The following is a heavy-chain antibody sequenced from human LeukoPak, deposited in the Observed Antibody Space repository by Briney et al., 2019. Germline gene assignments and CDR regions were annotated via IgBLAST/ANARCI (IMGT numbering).Heavy chain of an antibody. J-gene: IGHJ6*02. CDR1: GGSISSYY. D-gene: IGHD4-17*01. CDR3: ASLLSGDYYYSGMDV. CDR2: IYYSGST. Sequence: SETLSLTCTVSGGSISSYYWSWIRQPPGKGLEWIGYIYYSGSTNYNPSLKSRVTISVDTSKNQFSLKLSSVTAADTAVYYCASLLSGDYYYSGMDVWGQGTTATASS. V-gene: IGHV4-59*08.